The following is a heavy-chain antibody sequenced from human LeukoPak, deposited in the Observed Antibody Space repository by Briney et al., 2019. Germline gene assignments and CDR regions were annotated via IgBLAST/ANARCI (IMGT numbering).Heavy chain of an antibody. CDR2: INHSGST. J-gene: IGHJ4*02. Sequence: SETLSLTCAVYGGSFSGYYWSWIRQPPGKGLEWIGEINHSGSTNYNPSLKSRVTISVDTSKNQFSLKLSSVTAADTAVYYWASHYCSSTSCYFSGWGQGTLVTVSS. D-gene: IGHD2-2*01. CDR3: ASHYCSSTSCYFSG. CDR1: GGSFSGYY. V-gene: IGHV4-34*01.